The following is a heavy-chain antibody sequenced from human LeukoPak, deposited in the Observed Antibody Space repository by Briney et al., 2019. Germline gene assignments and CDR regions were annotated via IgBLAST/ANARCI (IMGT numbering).Heavy chain of an antibody. V-gene: IGHV4-38-2*02. CDR3: ARDRGYYYDSSGYYTSAFDI. J-gene: IGHJ3*02. CDR2: IYHSGST. D-gene: IGHD3-22*01. CDR1: GYSISSGYC. Sequence: PSETLSLTCTVSGYSISSGYCWGWIRQPPGKGLEWIGSIYHSGSTYYNPSLKSRVTISVDTSKNQFSLKLSSVTAADTAVYYCARDRGYYYDSSGYYTSAFDIWGQGTMVTVSS.